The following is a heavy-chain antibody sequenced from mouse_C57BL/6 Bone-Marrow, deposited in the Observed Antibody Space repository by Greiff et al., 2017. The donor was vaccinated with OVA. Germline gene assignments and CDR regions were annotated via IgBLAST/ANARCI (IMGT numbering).Heavy chain of an antibody. J-gene: IGHJ3*01. D-gene: IGHD1-1*01. Sequence: DVKLQESGTVLARPGASVKMSCKTSGYTFTSYWMHWVKQRPGQGLEWIGAIYPGNSDTSYNQKFKGKAKLTAVTSASTAYMELSSLTNEDSAVYYCTRSGTTVVATDWFAYWGQGTLVTVSA. CDR3: TRSGTTVVATDWFAY. CDR2: IYPGNSDT. V-gene: IGHV1-5*01. CDR1: GYTFTSYW.